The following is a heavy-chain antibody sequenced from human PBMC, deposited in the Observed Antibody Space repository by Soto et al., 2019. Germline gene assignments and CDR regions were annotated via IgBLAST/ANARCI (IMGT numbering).Heavy chain of an antibody. CDR3: ARDVGHYDILTGYPIYYFDY. J-gene: IGHJ4*02. CDR2: IKQDGSEK. Sequence: EVQLVESGGGLVQPGGSLRLSCAASGFTFSSYWMSWVRQAPGKGLEWVANIKQDGSEKYYVDSVKGRFTISRDNAKNSLYLQMNSLRDEDTAVYYCARDVGHYDILTGYPIYYFDYWGQGTLVTVSS. D-gene: IGHD3-9*01. CDR1: GFTFSSYW. V-gene: IGHV3-7*01.